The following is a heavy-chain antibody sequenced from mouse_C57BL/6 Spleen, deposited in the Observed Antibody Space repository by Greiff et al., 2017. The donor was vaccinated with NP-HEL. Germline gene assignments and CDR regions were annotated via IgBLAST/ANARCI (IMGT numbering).Heavy chain of an antibody. V-gene: IGHV1-78*01. D-gene: IGHD1-1*01. CDR2: IYPRDGST. Sequence: VQLQQSDAELVKPGASVKISCKVSGYTFTDHTIHWMKQRPEQGLEWIGYIYPRDGSTKYNEKFKGKATLTADKSSSTAYMQLNSLTSEGSAVYCCASDYGSCYWYCDVWGTGTTVTVSS. CDR3: ASDYGSCYWYCDV. CDR1: GYTFTDHT. J-gene: IGHJ1*03.